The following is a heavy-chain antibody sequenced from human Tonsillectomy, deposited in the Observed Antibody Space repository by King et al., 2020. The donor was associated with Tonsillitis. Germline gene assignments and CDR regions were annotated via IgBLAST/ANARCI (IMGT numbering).Heavy chain of an antibody. Sequence: VQLVESGGGLVHPGGSLRLSCSASGFTFSTSAMSVVRQAPGKGLEWFSAIDGDGGGTYYANSVKGQFTIPRDNSKNTLYLLMKSLSAEDTAAYYCAKARHYYDSSGLDHWGQGTLVTVSS. CDR3: AKARHYYDSSGLDH. V-gene: IGHV3-23*04. CDR2: IDGDGGGT. J-gene: IGHJ4*02. CDR1: GFTFSTSA. D-gene: IGHD3-22*01.